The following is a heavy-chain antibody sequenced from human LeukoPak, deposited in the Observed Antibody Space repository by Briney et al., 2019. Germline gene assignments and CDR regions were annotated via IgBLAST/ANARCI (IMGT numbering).Heavy chain of an antibody. CDR2: ISSSSSYT. CDR1: GFTFSDYY. J-gene: IGHJ4*02. CDR3: ASIAVAAPQDY. V-gene: IGHV3-11*06. D-gene: IGHD6-19*01. Sequence: GSLRLSCAASGFTFSDYYMSWIRQAPGKGLEWVSYISSSSSYTNYADSVKGRFTISRDNAKNSLYLQMNSLRAEDTAVYYCASIAVAAPQDYWGQGTLVTVSS.